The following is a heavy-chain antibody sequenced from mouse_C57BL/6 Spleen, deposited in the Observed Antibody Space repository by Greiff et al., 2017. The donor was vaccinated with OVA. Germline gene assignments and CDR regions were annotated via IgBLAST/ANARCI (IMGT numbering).Heavy chain of an antibody. CDR2: IYPGSGST. Sequence: VQLQQPGAELVKPGASVKMSCKASGYTFTSYWITWVKQRPGQGLEWIGDIYPGSGSTNYNEKFKSKATLTVDTSSSTAYMQLSSLTSEDSAVYYCASDYYGSSYGDYFDYWGQGTTLTVSS. J-gene: IGHJ2*01. CDR1: GYTFTSYW. V-gene: IGHV1-55*01. D-gene: IGHD1-1*01. CDR3: ASDYYGSSYGDYFDY.